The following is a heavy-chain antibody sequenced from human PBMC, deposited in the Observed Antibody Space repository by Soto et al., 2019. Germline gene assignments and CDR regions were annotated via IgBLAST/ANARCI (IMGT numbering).Heavy chain of an antibody. D-gene: IGHD1-26*01. CDR1: GFTFSSYA. CDR2: ISGSGGTT. Sequence: HPGGSLRLSCAASGFTFSSYAMSWVRQAPGKGLEWVSAISGSGGTTYYADSVKGRFTISRDNSKNTLFLQMNSLRAEDTAVYYCAKDKGGTNYNYYYMDVWGKGTTVTVSS. CDR3: AKDKGGTNYNYYYMDV. J-gene: IGHJ6*03. V-gene: IGHV3-23*01.